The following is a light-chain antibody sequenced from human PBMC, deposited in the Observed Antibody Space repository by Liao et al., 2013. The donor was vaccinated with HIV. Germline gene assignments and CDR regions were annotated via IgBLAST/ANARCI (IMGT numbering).Light chain of an antibody. CDR2: EDT. J-gene: IGLJ1*01. Sequence: SYELTQPPSVSVSPGQTATITCSGDKVGDKYVSWYQQKPGQSPEVVIYEDTKRPSGIPERFSGSKSGITATLTITGTQAMDEADYYCQTWDVNAAYVFATGTKVTVL. CDR3: QTWDVNAAYV. V-gene: IGLV3-1*01. CDR1: KVGDKY.